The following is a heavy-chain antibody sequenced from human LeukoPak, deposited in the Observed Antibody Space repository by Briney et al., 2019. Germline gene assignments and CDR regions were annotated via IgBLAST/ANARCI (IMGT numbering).Heavy chain of an antibody. CDR1: GFTFSTSA. V-gene: IGHV1-58*01. J-gene: IGHJ6*02. D-gene: IGHD6-13*01. CDR3: ASCIAAAGTRYYYGMDV. CDR2: IIVGSGAT. Sequence: SVKVSCKTSGFTFSTSAVQWVRQARGQRLEWIGWIIVGSGATNYAQSLQGRFTITRDMSTNTAYMELSSLRSEDTAVYYCASCIAAAGTRYYYGMDVWGQGTTVTVSS.